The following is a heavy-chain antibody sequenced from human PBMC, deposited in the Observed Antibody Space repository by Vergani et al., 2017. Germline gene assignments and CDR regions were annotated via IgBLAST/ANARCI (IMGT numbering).Heavy chain of an antibody. V-gene: IGHV3-21*01. J-gene: IGHJ4*02. D-gene: IGHD4-17*01. Sequence: EVQLVESGGGLVKPGGSLRLSCAASGFTFSSYSMNWVRQAPGKGLEWVSSISGGSSHTYYADSGKGRFTISRDNAKNSLNLEMNSLRAEDTAVYYCARDYYGDYYFDYWGQGTLVAVSS. CDR2: ISGGSSHT. CDR3: ARDYYGDYYFDY. CDR1: GFTFSSYS.